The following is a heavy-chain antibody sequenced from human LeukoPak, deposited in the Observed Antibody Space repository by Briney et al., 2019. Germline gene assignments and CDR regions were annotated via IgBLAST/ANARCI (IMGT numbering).Heavy chain of an antibody. V-gene: IGHV1-2*02. D-gene: IGHD2-2*01. CDR1: GYTFTGYY. J-gene: IGHJ4*02. Sequence: GASVKVSCKASGYTFTGYYMHWVRQAPGQGLEWMGRIDPNNGGTNYAQKFQGRVTMTRDTSISTAYMELTRQRFDDTAVYYCARGGTVDIVVVPENYWGQGTLVTVSS. CDR2: IDPNNGGT. CDR3: ARGGTVDIVVVPENY.